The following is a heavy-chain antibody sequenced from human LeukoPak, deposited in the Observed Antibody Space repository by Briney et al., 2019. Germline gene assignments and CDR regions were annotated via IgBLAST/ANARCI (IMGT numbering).Heavy chain of an antibody. Sequence: QPGGSLRLSCEASGFTFSNYGIHWVRQAPGTGLEWVALIWYDGSNKYYADSVKGRFTISRDNSKDTLYLQMNSLRAEDTAVYYCARDDRRGPDSWGQGTLVTVSS. CDR2: IWYDGSNK. V-gene: IGHV3-33*01. J-gene: IGHJ4*02. CDR3: ARDDRRGPDS. CDR1: GFTFSNYG.